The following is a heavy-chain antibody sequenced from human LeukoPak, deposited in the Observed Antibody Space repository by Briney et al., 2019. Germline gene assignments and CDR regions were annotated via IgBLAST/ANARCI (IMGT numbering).Heavy chain of an antibody. Sequence: GGSLRLSCAASGFTFSSYAMSWVRQAPGKGLEWVSAISGSGGTTYHAASVKGRFTISRDNFKNTLHLQMNSLRAEDTAVYYCAKDYGDYSTSMGNFYYWGQGTLVTVSS. V-gene: IGHV3-23*01. CDR2: ISGSGGTT. D-gene: IGHD4-17*01. J-gene: IGHJ4*02. CDR1: GFTFSSYA. CDR3: AKDYGDYSTSMGNFYY.